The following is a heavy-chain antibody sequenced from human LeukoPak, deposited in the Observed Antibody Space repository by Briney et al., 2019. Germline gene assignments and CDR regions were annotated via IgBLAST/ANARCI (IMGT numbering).Heavy chain of an antibody. CDR3: ATEAGTDDY. Sequence: GGTLRLSCAASGFTFSSYGMSWVRQAPGKGLEWVSAISGSGGSTYYADSVKGRFTISRDNAKNSLYLQMNSLRAEDTALYYCATEAGTDDYWGQGTLVTVSS. V-gene: IGHV3-23*01. CDR2: ISGSGGST. J-gene: IGHJ4*02. D-gene: IGHD1-1*01. CDR1: GFTFSSYG.